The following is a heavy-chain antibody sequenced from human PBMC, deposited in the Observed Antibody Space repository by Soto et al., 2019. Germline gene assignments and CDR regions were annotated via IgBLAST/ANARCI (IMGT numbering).Heavy chain of an antibody. D-gene: IGHD4-17*01. V-gene: IGHV1-18*01. CDR1: GYTFTAYA. J-gene: IGHJ4*02. CDR2: ISAYNGDT. CDR3: ARDSTVTTLDY. Sequence: QVQLVQSGAEVKKPGASVKVSCKASGYTFTAYAISWVRQAPGQGLEWMGWISAYNGDTNYEQMLQGRVTMTTDTSTSTAYMELRSLRSDDTAVYYCARDSTVTTLDYWGQGTLVTVSS.